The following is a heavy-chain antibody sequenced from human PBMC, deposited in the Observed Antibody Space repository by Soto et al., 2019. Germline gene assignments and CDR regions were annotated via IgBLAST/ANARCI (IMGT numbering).Heavy chain of an antibody. CDR2: ISAYNGNT. CDR1: GYTFTSYG. Sequence: ASVKVSCKASGYTFTSYGISWVRQAPGQGLEWMGWISAYNGNTNYAQKLQGRVTMTTDTSTSTAYMELRSLRSDDTAVYYCARDGGIVVVPAAENYYYYYYGMDVWGQGTTVTVSS. J-gene: IGHJ6*02. D-gene: IGHD2-2*01. CDR3: ARDGGIVVVPAAENYYYYYYGMDV. V-gene: IGHV1-18*01.